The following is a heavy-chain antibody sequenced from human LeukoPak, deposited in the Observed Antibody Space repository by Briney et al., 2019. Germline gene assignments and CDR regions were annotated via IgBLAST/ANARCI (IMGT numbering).Heavy chain of an antibody. Sequence: SETLSLTCSVSGYSIGSGYYWGWIRPPPGKGLEWIGSKSHSGSTFYNPSLKSRFTISLDTSKNHFSLDLTSVTAADTAVYFCARDPWGATHFDHWGQGTLVTVSS. CDR3: ARDPWGATHFDH. J-gene: IGHJ4*02. V-gene: IGHV4-38-2*02. D-gene: IGHD1-26*01. CDR1: GYSIGSGYY. CDR2: KSHSGST.